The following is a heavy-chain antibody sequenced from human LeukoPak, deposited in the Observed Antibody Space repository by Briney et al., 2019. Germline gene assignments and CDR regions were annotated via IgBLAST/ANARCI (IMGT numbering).Heavy chain of an antibody. Sequence: SETLSLTCAVYGGSFSGYYWSWIRQPPGKGLEWIGEVNHSGSTNYNPSLKSRVTISVDTSKNQFSLKLSSVTAADTAVYYCARASRGTYYDILTGYYGFDWFDPWGQGTLVTVSS. CDR2: VNHSGST. CDR3: ARASRGTYYDILTGYYGFDWFDP. J-gene: IGHJ5*02. V-gene: IGHV4-34*01. D-gene: IGHD3-9*01. CDR1: GGSFSGYY.